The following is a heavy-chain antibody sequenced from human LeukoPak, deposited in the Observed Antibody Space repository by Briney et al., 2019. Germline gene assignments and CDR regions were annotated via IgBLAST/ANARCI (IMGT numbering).Heavy chain of an antibody. Sequence: GRSLRLSCAASGSTFDDYAMHWVRQAPGKGLEWVSGISWNSGSIGYADSVKGRFTISRDNAKNSLYLQMNSLRAEDTALYYCAKVMPYCSSTSCYDRNAFDIWGQGTMVTVSS. CDR3: AKVMPYCSSTSCYDRNAFDI. V-gene: IGHV3-9*01. D-gene: IGHD2-2*01. CDR1: GSTFDDYA. J-gene: IGHJ3*02. CDR2: ISWNSGSI.